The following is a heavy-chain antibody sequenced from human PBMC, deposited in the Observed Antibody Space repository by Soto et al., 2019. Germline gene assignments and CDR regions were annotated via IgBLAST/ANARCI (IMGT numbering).Heavy chain of an antibody. D-gene: IGHD2-8*01. Sequence: PGGSLRLSCVASGFTSTYFMHWVRQAPGKGLEWVALIRYDGGDIKYVDSVKGRFTISRDNSKNTLYLQMNNLRAEDTAVYYCVRESKLYDGDPSSAFNIWGQGTVVTVS. CDR1: GFTSTYF. V-gene: IGHV3-30*02. CDR2: IRYDGGDI. CDR3: VRESKLYDGDPSSAFNI. J-gene: IGHJ3*02.